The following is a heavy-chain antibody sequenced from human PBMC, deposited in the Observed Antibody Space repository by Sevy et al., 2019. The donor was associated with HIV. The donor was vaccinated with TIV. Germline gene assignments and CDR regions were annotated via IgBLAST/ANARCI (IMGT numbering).Heavy chain of an antibody. J-gene: IGHJ4*02. D-gene: IGHD3-22*01. CDR1: GGSINSFF. V-gene: IGHV4-59*01. Sequence: SETLSLTCAVSGGSINSFFWSWIRQSPGKGLEWIGYVYDSGNTEYNPSLRSRVTISVDTSKKQFYLKLSSVTAADTAVYYCARGGGIDYDSRGFHPQYYFDSWGQGTLVTVSS. CDR2: VYDSGNT. CDR3: ARGGGIDYDSRGFHPQYYFDS.